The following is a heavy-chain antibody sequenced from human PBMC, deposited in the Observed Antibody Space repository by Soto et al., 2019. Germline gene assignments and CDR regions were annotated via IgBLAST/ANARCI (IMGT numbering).Heavy chain of an antibody. D-gene: IGHD1-26*01. CDR3: AKDSGSYYYFDY. CDR1: GFTFSSYG. CDR2: ISYDGSNK. Sequence: LRLSCAASGFTFSSYGMHWVRQAPGKGLEWVAVISYDGSNKYYADSVKGRFTISRDNSKNTLYLQMNSLRAEDTAVYYCAKDSGSYYYFDYWGQGTLVTVSS. V-gene: IGHV3-30*18. J-gene: IGHJ4*02.